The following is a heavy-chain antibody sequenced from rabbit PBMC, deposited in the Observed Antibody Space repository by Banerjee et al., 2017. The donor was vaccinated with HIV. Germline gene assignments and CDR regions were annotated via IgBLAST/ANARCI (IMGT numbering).Heavy chain of an antibody. J-gene: IGHJ6*01. CDR2: IYTVSNGST. V-gene: IGHV1S40*01. Sequence: QSLEESGGDLVKPGASLTLTCTASGFSFSSSYYMCWVRQAPGKGLEWIACIYTVSNGSTYYASWAKGRFTISKTSSTTVTLQMTSLTAADTATYFCARDPAGYTGYDYVPYGMDLWGQGTLVTIS. D-gene: IGHD6-1*01. CDR1: GFSFSSSYY. CDR3: ARDPAGYTGYDYVPYGMDL.